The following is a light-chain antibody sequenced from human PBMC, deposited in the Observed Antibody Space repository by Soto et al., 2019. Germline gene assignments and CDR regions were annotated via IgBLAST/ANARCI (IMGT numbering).Light chain of an antibody. CDR2: WAS. V-gene: IGKV4-1*01. Sequence: DIVMIESPDSLSVSLGESATINFKSIQSVFYSSNNKNYLAWYQQKPGQPPKLLIYWASTRESGVPDRFSGSGSGTDFTLTISSLQAEDVAVYYCQQYYSTPLTFGGGTKVDI. CDR3: QQYYSTPLT. J-gene: IGKJ4*01. CDR1: QSVFYSSNNKNY.